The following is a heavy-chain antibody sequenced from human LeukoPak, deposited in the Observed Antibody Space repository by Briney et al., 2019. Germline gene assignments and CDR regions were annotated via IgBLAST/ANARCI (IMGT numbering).Heavy chain of an antibody. CDR2: IRYDGSNK. D-gene: IGHD5-12*01. V-gene: IGHV3-30*02. CDR3: ARAGGGYDGDYFDY. Sequence: PGGSLRLSCAASGFTFSSYGMHWVRQAPGKGLEWVAFIRYDGSNKYYADSVKGRFTISRDNAKNSLYLQMNSLRAEDTAVYYCARAGGGYDGDYFDYWGQGTLVTVSS. J-gene: IGHJ4*02. CDR1: GFTFSSYG.